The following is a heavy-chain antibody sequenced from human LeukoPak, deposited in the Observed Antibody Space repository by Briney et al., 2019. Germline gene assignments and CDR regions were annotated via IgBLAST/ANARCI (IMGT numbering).Heavy chain of an antibody. J-gene: IGHJ5*02. CDR2: INPKTGDR. V-gene: IGHV1-2*06. CDR1: GYTFTGYY. Sequence: GASVKVSCKASGYTFTGYYMHWVRQAPGQGLEWMGRINPKTGDRTYAQKFQGRVTMTWDTSISTAYMELSSLRSDDTAMYYCARAYEYGWFDPWDQGTQVTVSS. D-gene: IGHD4/OR15-4a*01. CDR3: ARAYEYGWFDP.